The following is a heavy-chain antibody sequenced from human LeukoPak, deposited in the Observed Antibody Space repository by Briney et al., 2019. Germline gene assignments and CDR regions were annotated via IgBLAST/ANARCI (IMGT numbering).Heavy chain of an antibody. J-gene: IGHJ5*02. Sequence: GESLRISCKGSGYRFTTYWIGWVRQMPGKGLEWRGIIYPGDSDTRYSPSFQGQVTISADKSISTAYLQWSSLKASDTAMYYCARAGYSSGWYSNKGNWFDPWGQGTLVTVSS. CDR1: GYRFTTYW. D-gene: IGHD6-19*01. V-gene: IGHV5-51*01. CDR3: ARAGYSSGWYSNKGNWFDP. CDR2: IYPGDSDT.